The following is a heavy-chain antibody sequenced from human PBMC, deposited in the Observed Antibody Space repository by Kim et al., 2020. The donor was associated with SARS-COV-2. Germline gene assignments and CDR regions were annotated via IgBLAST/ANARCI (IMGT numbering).Heavy chain of an antibody. D-gene: IGHD3-16*01. Sequence: SETLSLTCSVSGYFIRNGFYWGWIRQSPAKGLEWIASISHDGNAFENPSLRSRVAIKIDTSKNRISLELTSVTAADTAVYYCARDVPSAGDFPYYFDFWGPGILVTVSS. CDR2: ISHDGNA. V-gene: IGHV4-38-2*02. J-gene: IGHJ4*02. CDR1: GYFIRNGFY. CDR3: ARDVPSAGDFPYYFDF.